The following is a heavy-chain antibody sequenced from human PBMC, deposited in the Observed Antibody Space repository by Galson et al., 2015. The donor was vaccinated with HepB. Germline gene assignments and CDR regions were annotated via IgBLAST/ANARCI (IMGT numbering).Heavy chain of an antibody. V-gene: IGHV4-59*08. CDR2: IYHCGST. CDR1: GGYISSYY. J-gene: IGHJ6*03. Sequence: TMSLTCPVSGGYISSYYWSWIRQPPGKGLEWIGYIYHCGSTNYNPSLRSRVTISVDTSKNQFSLKLSSVTAADTAVYYCARHTVWVGARRTYYYYYYMDVWGKGTTVTVSS. D-gene: IGHD3-16*01. CDR3: ARHTVWVGARRTYYYYYYMDV.